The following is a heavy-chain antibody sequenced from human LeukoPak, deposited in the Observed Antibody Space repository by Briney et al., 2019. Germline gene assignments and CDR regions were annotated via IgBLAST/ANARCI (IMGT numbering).Heavy chain of an antibody. CDR1: NGSISSFY. Sequence: PSETLSLTCTVSNGSISSFYWTWIRQPPGKGLEWLGYIYYTGTTDYNPSLKSRVTISVDTSKNQFSLKLSSVTAADTAVYYCARGYGRYFDYWGQGTLVTVSS. CDR2: IYYTGTT. D-gene: IGHD5-18*01. V-gene: IGHV4-59*01. CDR3: ARGYGRYFDY. J-gene: IGHJ4*02.